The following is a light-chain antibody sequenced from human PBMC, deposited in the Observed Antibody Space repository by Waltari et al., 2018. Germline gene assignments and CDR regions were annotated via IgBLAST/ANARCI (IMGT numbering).Light chain of an antibody. CDR2: EAS. J-gene: IGKJ1*01. Sequence: EIVLTQSPGTLSLSPGERATLSCRASQSVSKYLAWYQQKPGQAPRLLIYEASIRASGLPDRFGGSGFGTDFSLTINRLEPEDFAVYYCQKYERLPATFGQGTKVEIK. CDR3: QKYERLPAT. CDR1: QSVSKY. V-gene: IGKV3-20*01.